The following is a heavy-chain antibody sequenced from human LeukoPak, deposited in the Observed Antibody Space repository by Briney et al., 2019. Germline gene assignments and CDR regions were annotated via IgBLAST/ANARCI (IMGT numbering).Heavy chain of an antibody. V-gene: IGHV4-34*01. J-gene: IGHJ5*02. CDR3: ARGGYDSSGYYYPNWFDP. Sequence: SETLSLTCAVYGGSFSGYYWSWIRQPPGKGLEWIGEINHSGSTNYNPSLKSRVTISVDRSKNQFSLKLSSVTAADTAVYYCARGGYDSSGYYYPNWFDPWGQGTLVTVSS. CDR2: INHSGST. CDR1: GGSFSGYY. D-gene: IGHD3-22*01.